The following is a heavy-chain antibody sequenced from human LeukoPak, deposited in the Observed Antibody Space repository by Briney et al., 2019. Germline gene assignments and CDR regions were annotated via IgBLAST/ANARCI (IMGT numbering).Heavy chain of an antibody. CDR1: GYSFTSNY. V-gene: IGHV1-46*01. CDR2: IYPRDGST. CDR3: ARGLGPYSTTWYPPLRY. J-gene: IGHJ4*02. Sequence: GASVKVSCKASGYSFTSNYIHWVRQAPGQGLEWMGMIYPRDGSTSYAQKFQGRVTMTRDTSINTAYMELSSLRPEDTAVYYCARGLGPYSTTWYPPLRYWGQGTLVTVSS. D-gene: IGHD2/OR15-2a*01.